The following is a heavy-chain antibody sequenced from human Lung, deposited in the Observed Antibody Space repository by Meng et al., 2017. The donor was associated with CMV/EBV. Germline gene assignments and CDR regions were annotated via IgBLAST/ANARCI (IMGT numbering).Heavy chain of an antibody. CDR3: AISPGGPYDFWSGYFNYGMDV. D-gene: IGHD3-3*01. CDR1: GYTFTSYG. J-gene: IGHJ6*02. CDR2: ISAYNGNT. Sequence: ASVKVSXKASGYTFTSYGISWVRQAPGQGLEWMGWISAYNGNTNYAQKLQGRVTMTTDTSTSTAYMELRSLRSDDTAVYYCAISPGGPYDFWSGYFNYGMDVWGQGPTVPFSS. V-gene: IGHV1-18*01.